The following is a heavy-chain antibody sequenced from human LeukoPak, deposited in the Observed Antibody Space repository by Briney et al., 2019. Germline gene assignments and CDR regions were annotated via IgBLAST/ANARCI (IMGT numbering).Heavy chain of an antibody. CDR3: ARERGSGSFLEGYFDY. V-gene: IGHV3-66*01. CDR1: GFTVSSNY. CDR2: IYSGGST. Sequence: GGSLRLSCAASGFTVSSNYMSWVRQAPGKGLEWVSVIYSGGSTYYADSVKGRFTISRDNSKNTLYLQMNSLRAEDTAVYYCARERGSGSFLEGYFDYWGQGTLVTVSS. J-gene: IGHJ4*02. D-gene: IGHD3-10*01.